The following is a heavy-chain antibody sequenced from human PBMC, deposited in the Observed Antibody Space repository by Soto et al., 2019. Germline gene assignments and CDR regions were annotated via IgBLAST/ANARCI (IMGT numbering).Heavy chain of an antibody. J-gene: IGHJ6*02. CDR2: IWYDGSNK. V-gene: IGHV3-33*01. CDR3: AREEAAGTNYYYYGMDV. D-gene: IGHD6-13*01. CDR1: GFTFSSYG. Sequence: QVQLVESGGGVVQPGRSLRLSCAASGFTFSSYGMHWVRQAPGKGLEWVAVIWYDGSNKYYADSVKGRFTISRDNSKNTLYLQMNSLRAEDTAVYYCAREEAAGTNYYYYGMDVWGQGTTVTVSS.